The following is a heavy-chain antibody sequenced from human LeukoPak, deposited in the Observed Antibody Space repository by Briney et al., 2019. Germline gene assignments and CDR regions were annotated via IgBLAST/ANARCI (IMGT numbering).Heavy chain of an antibody. Sequence: SQTLSLTCALSGDILSNNNAAWHWITQSPSRGLEIRERKYYRSKLCNDSEGPVKSRITINPDTSKNQFSLRLSSVTPEDTSIYCCARGQKGPSVSLFEYWGQGTLVTVSS. J-gene: IGHJ4*02. CDR1: GDILSNNNAA. V-gene: IGHV6-1*01. CDR3: ARGQKGPSVSLFEY. CDR2: KYYRSKLCN. D-gene: IGHD5/OR15-5a*01.